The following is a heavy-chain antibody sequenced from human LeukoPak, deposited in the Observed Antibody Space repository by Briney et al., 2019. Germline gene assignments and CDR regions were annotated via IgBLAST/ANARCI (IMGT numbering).Heavy chain of an antibody. J-gene: IGHJ3*02. CDR3: ARPQDFGLTGMNAFDI. CDR2: IYYSGST. Sequence: MTSETLSLTCTVSGGSISSSSYYWGWIRQPPGKGLEWIGSIYYSGSTYYNPSLKSRVTISVDTSKNQFSLKLSSVTAADTAVYYCARPQDFGLTGMNAFDIWGQGTMVTVSS. V-gene: IGHV4-39*01. CDR1: GGSISSSSYY. D-gene: IGHD7-27*01.